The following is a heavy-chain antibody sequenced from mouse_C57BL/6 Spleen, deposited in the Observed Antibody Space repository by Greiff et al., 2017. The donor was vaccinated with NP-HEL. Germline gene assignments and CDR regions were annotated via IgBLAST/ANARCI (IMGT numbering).Heavy chain of an antibody. J-gene: IGHJ1*03. CDR1: GYTFTDYE. CDR3: TTTVVAHWYFDV. Sequence: VQLQQSGAELVRPGASVTLSCKASGYTFTDYEMHWVKQTPVHGLEWIGAIDPETGGTAYNQKFKGKAILTADKSSSTAYMELRSLTSEDSAVYYCTTTVVAHWYFDVWGTGTTVTVSS. D-gene: IGHD1-1*01. CDR2: IDPETGGT. V-gene: IGHV1-15*01.